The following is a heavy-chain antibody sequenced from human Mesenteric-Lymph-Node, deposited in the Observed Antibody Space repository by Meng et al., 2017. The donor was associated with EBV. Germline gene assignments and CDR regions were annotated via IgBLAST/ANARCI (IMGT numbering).Heavy chain of an antibody. D-gene: IGHD4-23*01. Sequence: ITLKRSGPTLVKPTQTLTLTCTFSGFSLSTSGGGVGWIRQPPGKALEWLALIYWDDDKRYSPSLKSRLTITKDTSKNQVVLTMTNMDPVDTATYYCTHINGGGNSGFLNYWGQGTLVTVSS. CDR2: IYWDDDK. V-gene: IGHV2-5*02. CDR3: THINGGGNSGFLNY. CDR1: GFSLSTSGGG. J-gene: IGHJ4*02.